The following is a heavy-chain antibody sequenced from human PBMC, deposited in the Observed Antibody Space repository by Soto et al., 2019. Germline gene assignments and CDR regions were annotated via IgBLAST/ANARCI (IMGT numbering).Heavy chain of an antibody. Sequence: VQLVESGGGLVKPGGSLRLSCAASGFTFSDYYMSWIRQAPGKGLEWVSYISSGGSTIYYADSVKGRFTISRDNAKDSLYLQMNSLRAEDSAVYYCARLYYGSGIVTSAFDYWGQGTLVTVSS. CDR2: ISSGGSTI. CDR1: GFTFSDYY. J-gene: IGHJ4*02. V-gene: IGHV3-11*01. CDR3: ARLYYGSGIVTSAFDY. D-gene: IGHD3-10*01.